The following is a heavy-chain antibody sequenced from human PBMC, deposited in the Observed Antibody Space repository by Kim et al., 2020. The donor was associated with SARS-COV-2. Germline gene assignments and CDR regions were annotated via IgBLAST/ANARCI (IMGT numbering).Heavy chain of an antibody. D-gene: IGHD3-10*01. CDR1: GYTFTSYY. V-gene: IGHV1-46*01. Sequence: ASVKVSCKASGYTFTSYYMHWVRQAPGQGLEWMGIINPSGGSTSYAQKFQGRVTMTRDTSTSTVYMELSSLRSEDTAVYYCARVNGYYGSGSRYYYYGMDVWGQGTTVTVSS. J-gene: IGHJ6*02. CDR3: ARVNGYYGSGSRYYYYGMDV. CDR2: INPSGGST.